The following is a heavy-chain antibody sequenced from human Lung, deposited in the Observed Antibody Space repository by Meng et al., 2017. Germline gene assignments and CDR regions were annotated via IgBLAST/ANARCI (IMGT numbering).Heavy chain of an antibody. CDR2: INRNSDGGTI. J-gene: IGHJ4*02. V-gene: IGHV3-15*01. D-gene: IGHD6-13*01. Sequence: LSLTCVASGLRFTDAWLTWVRQAPGKGLEWVGRINRNSDGGTIDYAAPVKGRFTISRDDSKNTLYLQMDSLITKDTAVYFCATGAAAADHWGQGTLVTVSS. CDR1: GLRFTDAW. CDR3: ATGAAAADH.